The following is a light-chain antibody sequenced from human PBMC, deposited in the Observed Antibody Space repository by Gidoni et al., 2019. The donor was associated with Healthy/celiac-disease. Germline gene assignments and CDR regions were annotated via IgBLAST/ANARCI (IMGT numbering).Light chain of an antibody. V-gene: IGKV4-1*01. CDR3: QQYYSTPT. Sequence: DIVMTQSPASLAVSLGERATINCKSSQSVLYSSNNKNYLAWYQQKPGQPPKLLIYWASTRESGVPDRFSGSGSGTDFTLTSSSLQAEDVAVYYCQQYYSTPTFGPGTKVDIK. CDR1: QSVLYSSNNKNY. CDR2: WAS. J-gene: IGKJ3*01.